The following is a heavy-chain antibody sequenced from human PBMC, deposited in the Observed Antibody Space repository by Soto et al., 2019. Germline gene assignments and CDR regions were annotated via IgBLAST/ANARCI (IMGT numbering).Heavy chain of an antibody. V-gene: IGHV4-59*01. CDR1: GGSISSYY. D-gene: IGHD6-6*01. J-gene: IGHJ6*02. CDR2: IYYSGST. CDR3: ASFSPPSPYGMDV. Sequence: SETLSLTCTVSGGSISSYYWSWIRQPPGKGLEWIGYIYYSGSTNYNPSLKSRVTISVDTSKNQFSLKLSSVTAADTAVYYCASFSPPSPYGMDVWGQGTTVTVSS.